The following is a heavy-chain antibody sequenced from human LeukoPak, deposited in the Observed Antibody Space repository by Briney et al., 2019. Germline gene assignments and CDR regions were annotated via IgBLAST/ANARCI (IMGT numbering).Heavy chain of an antibody. V-gene: IGHV3-53*01. Sequence: GGSLRLSCAASGFTVSNSYMSWVRQAPGKGLEWVSVIYSGGTTYYADSVKGRFTISRDTSKNTLYLQMNSLRAEDTAVYYCAKEGGPIAPFDYWGQGTLVTVSS. CDR1: GFTVSNSY. CDR3: AKEGGPIAPFDY. CDR2: IYSGGTT. D-gene: IGHD6-13*01. J-gene: IGHJ4*02.